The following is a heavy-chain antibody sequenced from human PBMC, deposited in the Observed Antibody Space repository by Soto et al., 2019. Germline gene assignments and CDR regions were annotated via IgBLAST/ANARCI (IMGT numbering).Heavy chain of an antibody. Sequence: VQLVESGGGLIQPGGSLRLSCAASGLSVSNNHMTWVRQAPGKGLEWGSLIHGGGCAYYADSVKGRFTSSRDNSKKPLYLQMDSLRAEDSAIYYCAGRLTTAASLDYWGQGTLVTVSS. J-gene: IGHJ4*02. CDR2: IHGGGCA. CDR1: GLSVSNNH. V-gene: IGHV3-53*01. D-gene: IGHD1-1*01. CDR3: AGRLTTAASLDY.